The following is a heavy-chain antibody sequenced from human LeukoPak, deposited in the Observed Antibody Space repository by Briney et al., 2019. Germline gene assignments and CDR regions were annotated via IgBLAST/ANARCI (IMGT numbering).Heavy chain of an antibody. V-gene: IGHV5-51*01. CDR1: GYSFTSNW. D-gene: IGHD3-16*01. CDR2: IYPGDSDI. Sequence: GESLKISCKASGYSFTSNWIGWVRQMPGKGLEWMGIIYPGDSDIRYSPSFQGQVTISADKSISTSYLQWSSLKASDTAMYYCAIFDFLFGEIDNWFDPWGQGTQVTVSS. J-gene: IGHJ5*02. CDR3: AIFDFLFGEIDNWFDP.